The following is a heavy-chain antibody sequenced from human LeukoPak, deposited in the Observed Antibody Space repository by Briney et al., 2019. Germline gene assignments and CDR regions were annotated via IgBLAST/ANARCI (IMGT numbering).Heavy chain of an antibody. CDR1: GGSFSGYY. J-gene: IGHJ5*02. V-gene: IGHV4-34*01. Sequence: SETLSLTCAVYGGSFSGYYWSWIRQPPGKGLEWIGEINHSGSTYYNPSLKSRVTISVDTSKNQFSLKLSSVTAADTAVYYCARVQHWFDPWGQGTLVTVSS. CDR2: INHSGST. CDR3: ARVQHWFDP.